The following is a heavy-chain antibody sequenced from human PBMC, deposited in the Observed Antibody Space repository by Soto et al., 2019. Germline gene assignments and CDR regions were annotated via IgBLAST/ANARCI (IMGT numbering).Heavy chain of an antibody. CDR3: ARDRNYFDY. CDR1: GASIKSGDNF. Sequence: SETLSLTCSVSGASIKSGDNFWTWIRQRPGKGLEWIGYIYRDGATYYNPSLKSRVSLSVDTSKNEFSLRVTSVTAADTAVYYCARDRNYFDYWGQGTPVTVSS. CDR2: IYRDGAT. J-gene: IGHJ4*02. V-gene: IGHV4-31*02.